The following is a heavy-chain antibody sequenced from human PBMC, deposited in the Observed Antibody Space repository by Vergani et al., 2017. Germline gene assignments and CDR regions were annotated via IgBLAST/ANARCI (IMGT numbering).Heavy chain of an antibody. CDR1: GGSISSGDYY. V-gene: IGHV4-30-4*08. D-gene: IGHD3-10*01. CDR3: ARVGVVRGVSYYYYYYGMDV. Sequence: QVQLQESGPGLVKPSQTLSLTCTVSGGSISSGDYYWSWIRQPPGKGLEWIGYIYYSGSTYYNPSLKSRVTISVDTSKTQFSLKLSSVTAADTAVYYCARVGVVRGVSYYYYYYGMDVWGQGTTVTVSS. J-gene: IGHJ6*02. CDR2: IYYSGST.